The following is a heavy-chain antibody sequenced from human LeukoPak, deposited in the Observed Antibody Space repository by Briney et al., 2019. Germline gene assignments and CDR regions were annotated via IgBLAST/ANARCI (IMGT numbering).Heavy chain of an antibody. J-gene: IGHJ2*01. V-gene: IGHV3-30-3*01. CDR3: ARDQRYSSGWYQFYWYFDL. D-gene: IGHD6-19*01. Sequence: GGSLRLSCAASGFTFNDYAMYWVRQTPGKGLEWVTLISYDGYDKSYADSVRGRFTISRDNSKNTLYLQMNSLRAEDTAVYYCARDQRYSSGWYQFYWYFDLWGRGTLVTVSS. CDR1: GFTFNDYA. CDR2: ISYDGYDK.